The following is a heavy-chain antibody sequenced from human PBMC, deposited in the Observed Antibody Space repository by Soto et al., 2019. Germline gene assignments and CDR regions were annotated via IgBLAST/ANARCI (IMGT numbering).Heavy chain of an antibody. J-gene: IGHJ4*02. CDR2: ISGSGTTI. Sequence: QVQLVESGGGLVQPGGSLRLSCAASAFIISDYYMSWIRQAPGKGLEWVSYISGSGTTIYYADSVKGRFTISRDNAKNSLYPQMSSLRAEDTAVYYCARVGCSGGSCPLDYWGQGTLVTVSS. V-gene: IGHV3-11*01. CDR3: ARVGCSGGSCPLDY. D-gene: IGHD2-15*01. CDR1: AFIISDYY.